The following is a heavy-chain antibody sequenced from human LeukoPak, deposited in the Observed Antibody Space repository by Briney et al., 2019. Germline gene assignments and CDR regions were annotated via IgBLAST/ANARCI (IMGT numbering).Heavy chain of an antibody. V-gene: IGHV4-39*01. D-gene: IGHD7-27*01. CDR2: IYYSGRT. CDR1: GGSICSSPYY. J-gene: IGHJ4*02. CDR3: ARSSLTWVDY. Sequence: LETLSLTCTVSGGSICSSPYYWGWIRQPPGKGLEWIGTIYYSGRTYYTPTLKRRVTTSVDTSKNQCSLKLSSVTAADTAVYYCARSSLTWVDYWGQGTLVTVSS.